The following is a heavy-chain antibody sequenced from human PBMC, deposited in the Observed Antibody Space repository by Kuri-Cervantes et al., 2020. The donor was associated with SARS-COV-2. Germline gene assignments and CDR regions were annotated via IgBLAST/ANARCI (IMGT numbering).Heavy chain of an antibody. Sequence: SETLSLTCTVSGGSISSSSYYWGWIRQPPGKGLEWIGSIYYSGSTYYNPSLKSRVTISVDTSKNQFSLKLSSVTAADTAVYYCARLGVVPAAIQLDYWGQGTLVTVSS. CDR3: ARLGVVPAAIQLDY. D-gene: IGHD2-2*02. CDR1: GGSISSSSYY. V-gene: IGHV4-39*01. J-gene: IGHJ4*02. CDR2: IYYSGST.